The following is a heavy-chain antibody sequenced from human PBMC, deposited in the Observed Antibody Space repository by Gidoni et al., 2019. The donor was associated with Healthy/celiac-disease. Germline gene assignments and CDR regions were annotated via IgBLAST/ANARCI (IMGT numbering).Heavy chain of an antibody. CDR3: AKDMEDTAYGMDV. J-gene: IGHJ6*02. CDR2: ISWNSGSI. CDR1: GFTFDAYA. Sequence: EVQLVESGGGLVQPGRSLRLSCAASGFTFDAYAMHWVRQAPGKGLEWVSGISWNSGSIGYADSVKGRFTISRDNAKNSLYLQMNSLRAEDTALYYCAKDMEDTAYGMDVWGQGTTVTVSS. D-gene: IGHD5-18*01. V-gene: IGHV3-9*01.